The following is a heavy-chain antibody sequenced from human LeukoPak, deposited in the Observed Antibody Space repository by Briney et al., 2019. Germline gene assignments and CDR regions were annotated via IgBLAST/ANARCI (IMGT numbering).Heavy chain of an antibody. CDR2: IYYSGST. D-gene: IGHD5-24*01. V-gene: IGHV4-59*12. CDR1: GGSISSYY. J-gene: IGHJ4*02. CDR3: ARDVRRDGYNN. Sequence: SETLSLTCTVSGGSISSYYWSWIRQPPGKGLEWIGYIYYSGSTNYNPSLKSRVTMSVDTSKNQFSLKLSSVTAADTAVYYCARDVRRDGYNNWGQGTLVTVSS.